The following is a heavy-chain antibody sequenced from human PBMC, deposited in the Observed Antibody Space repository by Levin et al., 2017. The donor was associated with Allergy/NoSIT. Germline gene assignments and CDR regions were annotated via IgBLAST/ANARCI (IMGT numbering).Heavy chain of an antibody. Sequence: SVKVSCKASGGSFRSLPINWVRQAPGQGLEWMGGLIPTFGTPFLAQKFQGRVTISADESTTTAYMELSGLTSEDTAVYFCAKSNSGSYLGGAFDIWGQGTMVSVSS. D-gene: IGHD1-26*01. CDR2: LIPTFGTP. V-gene: IGHV1-69*13. CDR1: GGSFRSLP. J-gene: IGHJ3*02. CDR3: AKSNSGSYLGGAFDI.